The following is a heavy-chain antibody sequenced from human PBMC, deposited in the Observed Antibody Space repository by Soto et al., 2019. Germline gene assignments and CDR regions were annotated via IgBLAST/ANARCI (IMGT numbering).Heavy chain of an antibody. J-gene: IGHJ4*02. CDR1: GFTFSSYA. CDR3: TREEFSVDY. V-gene: IGHV3-23*01. Sequence: SCAASGFTFSSYAMSWVRQAPGKGLEWVSAISGSGGSTYYADSVKGRFTISRDNSKNTLYLQMNSLKTEDTAVYYCTREEFSVDYWGQGTLVTVSS. CDR2: ISGSGGST. D-gene: IGHD3-10*01.